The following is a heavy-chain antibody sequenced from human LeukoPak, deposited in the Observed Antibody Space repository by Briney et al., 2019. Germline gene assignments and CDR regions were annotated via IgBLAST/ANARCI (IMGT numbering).Heavy chain of an antibody. J-gene: IGHJ4*02. CDR3: ARENTTTRFDH. CDR2: INPNTGGT. Sequence: GASVKVSCKASGYTFTSYYMHWVRQAPGRGLEWMGWINPNTGGTNYAQKFHGWVTMTRDTSITTAMTRDTSITTAYLELRSLKSDDTAIYFCARENTTTRFDHWGQGTLVSVSS. V-gene: IGHV1-2*04. D-gene: IGHD1-14*01. CDR1: GYTFTSYY.